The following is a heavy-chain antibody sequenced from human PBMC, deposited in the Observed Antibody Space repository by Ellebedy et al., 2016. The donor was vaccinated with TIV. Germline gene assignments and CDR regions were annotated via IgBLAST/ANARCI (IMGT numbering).Heavy chain of an antibody. CDR1: GGTFSSYG. J-gene: IGHJ6*02. CDR3: ARDRLTSSWYYGMDI. D-gene: IGHD6-13*01. Sequence: LVKVSCKASGGTFSSYGISWVRQAPGQGLEWMGGIIPISGIVNYAQQFQGRVTITADEPTSTAYMELSSLRSEDTAVYYCARDRLTSSWYYGMDIWGQGTTVTVSS. CDR2: IIPISGIV. V-gene: IGHV1-69*13.